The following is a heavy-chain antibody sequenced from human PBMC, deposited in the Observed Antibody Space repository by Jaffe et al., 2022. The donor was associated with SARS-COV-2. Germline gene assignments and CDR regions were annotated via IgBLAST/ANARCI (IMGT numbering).Heavy chain of an antibody. D-gene: IGHD3-10*01. V-gene: IGHV7-4-1*02. Sequence: QVQLVQSGSELKKPGASVKVSCKASGYSFVTYTMNWVRQAPGQGLEWMGYINTKTGNPTYAPGFTGRFVFSLDTSVTTAYLQISSLKAEDTAVYYCARAIGMVRFDYWGQGTVVTVSS. CDR3: ARAIGMVRFDY. CDR1: GYSFVTYT. J-gene: IGHJ4*02. CDR2: INTKTGNP.